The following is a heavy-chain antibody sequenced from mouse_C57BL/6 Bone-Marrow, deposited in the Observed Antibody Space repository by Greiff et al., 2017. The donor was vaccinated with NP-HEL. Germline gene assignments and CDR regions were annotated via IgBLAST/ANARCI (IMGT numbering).Heavy chain of an antibody. CDR1: GFTFSDYY. D-gene: IGHD1-1*01. CDR3: ARASPLYYGSPYWYFDV. Sequence: EVKLVESEGGLVQPGSSMKLSCTASGFTFSDYYMAWVRQVPEKGLEWVANINYDGSSTYYLDSLKSRFIISRDNAKNILYLQMSSLKSEDTATYYCARASPLYYGSPYWYFDVWGTGTTVTVSS. J-gene: IGHJ1*03. V-gene: IGHV5-16*01. CDR2: INYDGSST.